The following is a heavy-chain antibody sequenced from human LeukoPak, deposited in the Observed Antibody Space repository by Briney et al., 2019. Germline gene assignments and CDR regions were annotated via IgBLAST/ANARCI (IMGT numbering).Heavy chain of an antibody. CDR3: ARTRYCSSASCGSYGMDV. V-gene: IGHV4-39*01. J-gene: IGHJ6*02. CDR1: GGSIGSSSYY. D-gene: IGHD2-2*01. CDR2: IYYSGST. Sequence: SETLSLTCTVSGGSIGSSSYYWGWIRQPPGKGLEWIGSIYYSGSTYSNPSLKSRVTISVDTSRSQFSLKLSSVTAADTAVYYCARTRYCSSASCGSYGMDVWGQGTTVTVSS.